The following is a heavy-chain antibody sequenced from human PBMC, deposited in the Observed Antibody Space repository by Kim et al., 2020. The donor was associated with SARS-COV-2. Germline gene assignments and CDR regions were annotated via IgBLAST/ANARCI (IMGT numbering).Heavy chain of an antibody. Sequence: ASVKVSCRASGYSFTSYDINWVRQASGQGLEWLGWVNPNSGNTGYAQKFQGRVMMTRNTATNTAYMELSSLESEDAAVYYCATGPSGWYDYWGQGTLVTVSS. CDR2: VNPNSGNT. CDR1: GYSFTSYD. J-gene: IGHJ4*02. D-gene: IGHD6-19*01. CDR3: ATGPSGWYDY. V-gene: IGHV1-8*01.